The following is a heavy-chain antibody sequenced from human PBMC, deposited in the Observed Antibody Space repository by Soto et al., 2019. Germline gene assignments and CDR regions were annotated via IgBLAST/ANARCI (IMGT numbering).Heavy chain of an antibody. Sequence: EVQLVESGGGLVQPGASLRLSCVASGFTVTNSRMTWVRQAPGKGLEWVASIKEDGSEKSYVDSVKGRFTISRDSAKNSLYLQMNGLRAEDTATYYCARYFAMDVWGQGTTVTVS. CDR3: ARYFAMDV. V-gene: IGHV3-7*03. J-gene: IGHJ6*02. CDR2: IKEDGSEK. CDR1: GFTVTNSR.